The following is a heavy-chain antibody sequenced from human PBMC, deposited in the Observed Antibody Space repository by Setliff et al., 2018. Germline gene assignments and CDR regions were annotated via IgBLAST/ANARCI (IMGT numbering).Heavy chain of an antibody. CDR3: ARLSWNGLRYYGLDV. CDR2: IQKSGGT. J-gene: IGHJ6*02. V-gene: IGHV4-59*01. CDR1: GVSISSYY. D-gene: IGHD3-3*01. Sequence: SETLSLTCNVSGVSISSYYWSWIRQPPGKGLESIGYIQKSGGTNYNPALKSRVTISVDTSTHQFSLKLRSVTAADTAVYYCARLSWNGLRYYGLDVWGQGTTVTSP.